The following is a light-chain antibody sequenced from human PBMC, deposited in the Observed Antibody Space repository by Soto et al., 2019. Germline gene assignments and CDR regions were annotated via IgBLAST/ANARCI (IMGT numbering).Light chain of an antibody. Sequence: EIVLTQSPGTLSLSPGERATLSCRASQTVGNNYLSWYQQKPGQAPRLLIYNVFNRATGIPDRFSGSGSGTDFSRTISRLEPEDVAVYFCHQHATAPLTFGPGIRVNVK. J-gene: IGKJ3*01. CDR2: NVF. CDR3: HQHATAPLT. CDR1: QTVGNNY. V-gene: IGKV3-20*01.